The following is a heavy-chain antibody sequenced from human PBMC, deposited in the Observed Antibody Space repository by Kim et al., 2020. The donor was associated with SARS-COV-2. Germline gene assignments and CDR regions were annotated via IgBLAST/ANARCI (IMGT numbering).Heavy chain of an antibody. Sequence: GGSLRLSCAASGFIFSNDGMHWVRQATGKGLEWVSSIGTAGYTAYADSVKGRFTISRENAKNSLYLQMNSLGAGDTAVYYCARQRSEFRGGKGTYYYYAMDVWGQGTTVTVSS. V-gene: IGHV3-13*04. CDR2: IGTAGYT. CDR1: GFIFSNDG. J-gene: IGHJ6*02. D-gene: IGHD3-10*01. CDR3: ARQRSEFRGGKGTYYYYAMDV.